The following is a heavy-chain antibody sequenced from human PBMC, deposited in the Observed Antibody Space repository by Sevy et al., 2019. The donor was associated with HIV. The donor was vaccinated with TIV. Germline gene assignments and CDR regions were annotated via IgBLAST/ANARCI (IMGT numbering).Heavy chain of an antibody. CDR2: IWYDGTNK. V-gene: IGHV3-33*01. CDR3: AREDILVAGIGYYFHS. J-gene: IGHJ4*02. CDR1: GFSISGYG. D-gene: IGHD6-19*01. Sequence: GGSLRLSCAASGFSISGYGMHWVRQAPGKGLEWVAVIWYDGTNKEYADSVKGRFTISRDNSKNTLYLQMNSLRAEDTAVYYCAREDILVAGIGYYFHSWGQGTLVTVSS.